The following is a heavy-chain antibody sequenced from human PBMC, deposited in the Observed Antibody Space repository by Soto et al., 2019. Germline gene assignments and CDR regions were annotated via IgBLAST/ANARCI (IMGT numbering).Heavy chain of an antibody. J-gene: IGHJ4*02. Sequence: GGSLRLSCAASGFTFSSYAMHWVRQAPGKGLEWVAVISYDGSNKYYADSVKGRFTISRDNSKNTLYLQMNSLRAEDTAVYYCARERAYSSSWYLVTLERYFDYWGQGTLVTVSS. CDR2: ISYDGSNK. V-gene: IGHV3-30-3*01. CDR3: ARERAYSSSWYLVTLERYFDY. D-gene: IGHD6-13*01. CDR1: GFTFSSYA.